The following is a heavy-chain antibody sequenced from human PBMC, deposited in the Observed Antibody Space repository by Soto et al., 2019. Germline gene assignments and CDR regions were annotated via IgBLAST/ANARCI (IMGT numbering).Heavy chain of an antibody. Sequence: HPGRFLRLYCAAFGFTFSIYDMSWVRQAPGKGLEWVSAISGSGGSTYYADSVKGRFTISRDNSKNTLYLQMNSLRAEDTAVYYCAKGAGVYYYDSSCQGGDAFDIWGQGTMVTVSS. CDR2: ISGSGGST. J-gene: IGHJ3*02. CDR3: AKGAGVYYYDSSCQGGDAFDI. CDR1: GFTFSIYD. D-gene: IGHD3-22*01. V-gene: IGHV3-23*01.